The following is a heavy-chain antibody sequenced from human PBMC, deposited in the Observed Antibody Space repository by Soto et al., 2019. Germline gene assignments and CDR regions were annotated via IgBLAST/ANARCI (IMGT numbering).Heavy chain of an antibody. D-gene: IGHD6-19*01. V-gene: IGHV3-11*01. CDR2: ISTSGTTK. CDR3: ARAGGSGWSLDY. CDR1: GFIFSDYY. J-gene: IGHJ4*02. Sequence: ESGGGLVRPGGSLRLSCAASGFIFSDYYMTWIRQAPGKGLEWVSYISTSGTTKSYADSVKGRFTISRDDAKNSLYLQMNSLRAEDTAVYYCARAGGSGWSLDYWGQGTLVTVSS.